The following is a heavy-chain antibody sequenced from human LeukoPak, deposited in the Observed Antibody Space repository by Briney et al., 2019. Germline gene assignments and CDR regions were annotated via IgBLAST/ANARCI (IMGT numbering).Heavy chain of an antibody. CDR3: AREGYDILTGYYTPPLY. CDR1: GFTFSSYW. Sequence: GGSLRLSCAASGFTFSSYWMHWVRRAPGKGLVWVSRINSDGSSTSYADSVKGRFTISRDNAKNTLYLQMNSLRAEDTAVYYCAREGYDILTGYYTPPLYWGQGTLVTVSS. CDR2: INSDGSST. J-gene: IGHJ4*02. V-gene: IGHV3-74*01. D-gene: IGHD3-9*01.